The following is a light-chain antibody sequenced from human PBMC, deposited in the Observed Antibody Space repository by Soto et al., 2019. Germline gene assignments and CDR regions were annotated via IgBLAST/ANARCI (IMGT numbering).Light chain of an antibody. J-gene: IGLJ2*01. CDR2: DNN. CDR3: GPWDSSLSAVV. CDR1: SSNIGNNY. V-gene: IGLV1-51*01. Sequence: QSVLTQPPSVSAAPGQKVTISCSGSSSNIGNNYVSWYQQLPGTAPKLLIYDNNKRPSGIPDRFSGSKSGTSATLGITGLQTGDEADYYCGPWDSSLSAVVFGGGTQPTVL.